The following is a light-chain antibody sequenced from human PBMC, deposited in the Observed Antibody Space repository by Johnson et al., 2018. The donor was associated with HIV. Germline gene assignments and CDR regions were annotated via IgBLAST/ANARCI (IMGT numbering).Light chain of an antibody. Sequence: QSVLTQPPSVSAAPGQKVTISCSGSSSNIGNNYVSWYQQPPGTAPKVLIYDNNKRPSGIPDRFSGSKSGTSATLVITGLPTGDEADYYCGTWDSSLSAYVFGTGTKVTVL. CDR1: SSNIGNNY. V-gene: IGLV1-51*01. CDR2: DNN. CDR3: GTWDSSLSAYV. J-gene: IGLJ1*01.